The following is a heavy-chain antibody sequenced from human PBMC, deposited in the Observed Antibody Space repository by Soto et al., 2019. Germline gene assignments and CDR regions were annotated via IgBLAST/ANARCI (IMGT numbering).Heavy chain of an antibody. V-gene: IGHV3-30*18. Sequence: GGSLRLSCAASGFTFSSYGMHWVRQAPGKGLEWVAVISYDGSNKYYADSVKGRFTISRDNSKNTLYLQMNSLRAEDTAVYYCAKSITIFGVVLKYYYGMDVWGQGTTVTVSS. D-gene: IGHD3-3*01. CDR3: AKSITIFGVVLKYYYGMDV. CDR2: ISYDGSNK. J-gene: IGHJ6*02. CDR1: GFTFSSYG.